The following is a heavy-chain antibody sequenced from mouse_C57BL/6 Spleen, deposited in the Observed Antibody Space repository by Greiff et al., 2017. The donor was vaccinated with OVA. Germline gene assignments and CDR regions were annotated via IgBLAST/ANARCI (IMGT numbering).Heavy chain of an antibody. CDR3: ARSVYGPYWYFDV. D-gene: IGHD2-10*02. CDR1: GYTFTSYW. CDR2: IDPSDSYT. V-gene: IGHV1-69*01. Sequence: VQLQQPGAELVMPGASVKLSCKASGYTFTSYWMHWVKQRPGQGLEWIGEIDPSDSYTNYNQKFKGKSTLTVDKSSSTAYMQLSSLTSEDSAVYYCARSVYGPYWYFDVWGTGTTVTVSS. J-gene: IGHJ1*03.